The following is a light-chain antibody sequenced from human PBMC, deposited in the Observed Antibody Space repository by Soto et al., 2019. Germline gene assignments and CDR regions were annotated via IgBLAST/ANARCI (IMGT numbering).Light chain of an antibody. J-gene: IGLJ2*01. V-gene: IGLV2-14*03. CDR1: SSDVGGYNY. CDR3: SSYATRSTLVV. Sequence: QSALTQPASVSGSPGQSITISCTGTSSDVGGYNYVSWYQHHPGKAPKLMIYDVSNRPSGVSNRFSGSKSDNTASLTISGLQAEDEADYYCSSYATRSTLVVFGGGTKLTVL. CDR2: DVS.